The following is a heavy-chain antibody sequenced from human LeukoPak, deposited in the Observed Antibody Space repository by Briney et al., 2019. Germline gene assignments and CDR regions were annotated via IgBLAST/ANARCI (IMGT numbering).Heavy chain of an antibody. Sequence: SETLSLTCTVSGGSISSGDYYWSWIRQPPGKGLEWIGYIYYSGSTYYNPSLKSRVTISVDTSKNQFSLKLSSVTAADAAVYYCARDRTGEYSNYEGLSYYYYGMDVWGQGTTVTVSS. CDR1: GGSISSGDYY. V-gene: IGHV4-30-4*01. J-gene: IGHJ6*02. CDR2: IYYSGST. CDR3: ARDRTGEYSNYEGLSYYYYGMDV. D-gene: IGHD4-11*01.